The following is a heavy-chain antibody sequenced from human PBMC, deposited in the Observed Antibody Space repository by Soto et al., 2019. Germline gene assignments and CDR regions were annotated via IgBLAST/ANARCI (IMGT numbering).Heavy chain of an antibody. V-gene: IGHV3-30*18. Sequence: GGSLRLSCAASGFTFSSYGMHWVRKAPGKGLEWVAVISYDGSNKYYADSVKGRFTISRDNSKNTLYLQMNSLRAEDTAVYYCAKERAVAGLDGMDVWGQGTTVTVSS. CDR3: AKERAVAGLDGMDV. J-gene: IGHJ6*02. D-gene: IGHD6-19*01. CDR1: GFTFSSYG. CDR2: ISYDGSNK.